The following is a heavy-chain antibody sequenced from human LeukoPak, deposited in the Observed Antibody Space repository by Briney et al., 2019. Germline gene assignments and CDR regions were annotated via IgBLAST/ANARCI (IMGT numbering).Heavy chain of an antibody. CDR2: INAGNGNT. D-gene: IGHD3-16*02. CDR1: GYTFTSYA. CDR3: ASSRGDYVWGSYLFDY. Sequence: ASVKVSCKASGYTFTSYAMHWVRQAPGQRLEWMGWINAGNGNTKYSQKFQGRVTITRDTSASTAYMELSSLRSEDTAVYYCASSRGDYVWGSYLFDYWGQGTLVTVSS. V-gene: IGHV1-3*01. J-gene: IGHJ4*02.